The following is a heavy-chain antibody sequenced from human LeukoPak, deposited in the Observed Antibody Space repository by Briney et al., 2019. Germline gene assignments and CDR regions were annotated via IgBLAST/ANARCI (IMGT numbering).Heavy chain of an antibody. CDR3: AKDGPRVVPAANWFDP. Sequence: PGGSLRLSCAASGFTFSSYGMHWVRQAPGKGLEWVAFIRYDGSNKYYADSVKGRFTISRDNSKNTLYLQMNSLRAEDTAVYYCAKDGPRVVPAANWFDPWGQGTLVTVSS. CDR1: GFTFSSYG. J-gene: IGHJ5*02. D-gene: IGHD2-2*01. V-gene: IGHV3-30*02. CDR2: IRYDGSNK.